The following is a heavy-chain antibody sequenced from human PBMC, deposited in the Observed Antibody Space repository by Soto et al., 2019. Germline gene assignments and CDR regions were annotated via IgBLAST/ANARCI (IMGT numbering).Heavy chain of an antibody. V-gene: IGHV3-49*04. CDR2: TRSTPYSGAA. Sequence: PGGSLRLSCKTSGFNLEDYDISWVRQAPGKGLEWVAFTRSTPYSGAAEYAASVKGRFNVSRDDSKTIAYLQMNRLKPDDTAVYYCIRDPLFGDYPRWGQGTLVTVSS. J-gene: IGHJ1*01. CDR1: GFNLEDYD. D-gene: IGHD2-21*01. CDR3: IRDPLFGDYPR.